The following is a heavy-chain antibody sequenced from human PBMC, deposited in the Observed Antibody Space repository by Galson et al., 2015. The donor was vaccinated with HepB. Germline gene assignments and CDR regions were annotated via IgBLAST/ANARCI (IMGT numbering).Heavy chain of an antibody. Sequence: SLRLSCAASGFTFSSYAMHWVRQAPGKGLEWVAVISYDGSNKYYADSVKGRFTISRDNSKNTLYLQMNSLRAEDTAVYYCAREGITTPFDYWGQGTLVTVSS. V-gene: IGHV3-30-3*01. CDR3: AREGITTPFDY. J-gene: IGHJ4*02. CDR1: GFTFSSYA. CDR2: ISYDGSNK. D-gene: IGHD3-22*01.